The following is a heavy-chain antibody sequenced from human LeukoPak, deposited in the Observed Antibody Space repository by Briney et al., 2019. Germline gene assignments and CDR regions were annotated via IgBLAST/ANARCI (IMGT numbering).Heavy chain of an antibody. CDR1: GFTFSNAW. CDR2: IKSKTDGGTT. CDR3: TTDPGGSYYYYYMDV. V-gene: IGHV3-15*01. Sequence: GGSLRLSCAASGFTFSNAWMSWVRQAPGKGLERVGRIKSKTDGGTTDYAAPVKGRFTISRDDSKNTLYLQMNSLKTEDTAVYYCTTDPGGSYYYYYMDVWGKGTTVTVSS. D-gene: IGHD1-26*01. J-gene: IGHJ6*03.